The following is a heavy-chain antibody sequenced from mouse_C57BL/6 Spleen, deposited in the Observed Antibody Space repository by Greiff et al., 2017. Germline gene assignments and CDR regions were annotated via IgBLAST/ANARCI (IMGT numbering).Heavy chain of an antibody. CDR3: ARRGFPFYAMDY. Sequence: QVQLKQPGAELVKPGASVKLSCKASGYTFTSYWMQWVKQRPGQGLEWIGEIDPSDSYTNYNQKFKGKATLTVDTSSSTAYMQLSSLTSEDSAVYYCARRGFPFYAMDYWGQGTSVTVSS. V-gene: IGHV1-50*01. CDR1: GYTFTSYW. J-gene: IGHJ4*01. CDR2: IDPSDSYT.